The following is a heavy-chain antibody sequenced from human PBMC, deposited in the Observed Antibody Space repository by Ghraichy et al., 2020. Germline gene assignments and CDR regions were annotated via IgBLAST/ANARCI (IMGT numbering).Heavy chain of an antibody. CDR3: ARTPGRASWSGYYKGSYFFDY. D-gene: IGHD3-3*01. V-gene: IGHV1-8*02. CDR2: MNPNSGNT. CDR1: GYTFTSYD. Sequence: ASVKVSCKASGYTFTSYDINWVRQATGQGLEWMGWMNPNSGNTGYAQKFQGRVTMTRNTSISTAYMELSSLRSEDTAVYYCARTPGRASWSGYYKGSYFFDYWGQGTLVTVSS. J-gene: IGHJ4*02.